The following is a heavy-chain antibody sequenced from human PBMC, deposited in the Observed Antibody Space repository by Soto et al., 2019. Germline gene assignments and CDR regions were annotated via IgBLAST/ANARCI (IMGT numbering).Heavy chain of an antibody. CDR3: ATVHLLRFLEWPWAYYFDY. Sequence: ASVKVSCKVSGHTLTELSMHWVRQAPGKGLEWMGGFDPEDGETIYAQKFQGRVTMTEDTSTDTAYMELSSLRSEDTAVYYCATVHLLRFLEWPWAYYFDYWGQGTLVTVSS. J-gene: IGHJ4*02. V-gene: IGHV1-24*01. D-gene: IGHD3-3*01. CDR2: FDPEDGET. CDR1: GHTLTELS.